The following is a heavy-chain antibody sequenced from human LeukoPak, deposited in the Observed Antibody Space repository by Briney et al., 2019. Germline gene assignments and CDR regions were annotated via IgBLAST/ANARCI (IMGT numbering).Heavy chain of an antibody. CDR3: ARDPDSDYDILTGYPPIAFDI. Sequence: ASVKVSCKASGYTFTSYGISWVRQAPGQGLEWMGWISAYNGNTNYAQKLQGRVTMTTDTSTSTAYMELRSLRSDDTAVYYCARDPDSDYDILTGYPPIAFDIWGQGTMVTVSS. J-gene: IGHJ3*02. D-gene: IGHD3-9*01. V-gene: IGHV1-18*01. CDR2: ISAYNGNT. CDR1: GYTFTSYG.